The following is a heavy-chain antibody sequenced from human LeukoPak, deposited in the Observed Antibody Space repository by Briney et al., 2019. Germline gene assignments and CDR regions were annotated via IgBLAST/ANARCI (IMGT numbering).Heavy chain of an antibody. J-gene: IGHJ4*02. CDR3: AREGDRHLTFDY. V-gene: IGHV3-30*11. Sequence: RGCLRLSCAASGSTFSGHLLHWVRPAPGKGREWVAGTAYEGGEKYYADSVSGRFTISRDNSDNTVYLQMNGLRLEDTAVYFCAREGDRHLTFDYWGRGTLVTVSS. CDR2: TAYEGGEK. CDR1: GSTFSGHL. D-gene: IGHD3-16*01.